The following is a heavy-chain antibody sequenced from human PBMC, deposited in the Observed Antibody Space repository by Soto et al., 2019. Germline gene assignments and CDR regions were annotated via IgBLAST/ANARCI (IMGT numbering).Heavy chain of an antibody. J-gene: IGHJ3*02. CDR2: INHSGST. Sequence: SETLSLTCAVYGGSFSGYYWSWIRQPPGKGLEWIGEINHSGSTNYNPSLKSRVTISVDTSKNQFSLKLSSVTAADTAVYYCARGRLYDYIWGSYRSLPADAFDIWGQGTMVTVSS. D-gene: IGHD3-16*02. V-gene: IGHV4-34*01. CDR1: GGSFSGYY. CDR3: ARGRLYDYIWGSYRSLPADAFDI.